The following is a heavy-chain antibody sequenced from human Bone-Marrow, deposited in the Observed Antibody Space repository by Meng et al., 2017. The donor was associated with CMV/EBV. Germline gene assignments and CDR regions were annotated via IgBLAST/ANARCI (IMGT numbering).Heavy chain of an antibody. Sequence: GESLKISCTASGVTFSDYTMNWVRQAPGKGLEWVSSISGSSSYIYYADSVKGRFTISRDNAKNSLYLQMNSLRADDTAVYYRSQCRGDRLGYYFDSWGQGAQVTVSS. CDR3: SQCRGDRLGYYFDS. V-gene: IGHV3-21*06. CDR2: ISGSSSYI. CDR1: GVTFSDYT. J-gene: IGHJ4*02. D-gene: IGHD3-10*01.